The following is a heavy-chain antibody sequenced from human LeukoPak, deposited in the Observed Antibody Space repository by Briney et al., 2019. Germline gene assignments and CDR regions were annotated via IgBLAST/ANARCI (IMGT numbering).Heavy chain of an antibody. CDR2: INHSGST. Sequence: SETLSLTCTVSGGSISYYYWSWIRQPPGKGLEWIGEINHSGSTNYNPSLKSRVTISVDTSKNQFSLKLSSVTAADTAVYYCAKPSNYYGSATDAFDFWGQGTMVTVSS. D-gene: IGHD3-10*01. CDR1: GGSISYYY. CDR3: AKPSNYYGSATDAFDF. V-gene: IGHV4-34*01. J-gene: IGHJ3*01.